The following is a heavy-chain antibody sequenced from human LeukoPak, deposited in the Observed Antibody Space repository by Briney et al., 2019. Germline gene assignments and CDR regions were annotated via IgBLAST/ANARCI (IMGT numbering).Heavy chain of an antibody. V-gene: IGHV3-23*01. CDR3: ASGYDSSSFDY. D-gene: IGHD3-22*01. Sequence: GGSLRLSCEASGFTFSSYAMSWVRQAPGKGLEWVSAISGSGGSTSYAQKFQGRVTMTRDTSTSTVYMELSSLRSEDTAVYYCASGYDSSSFDYWGQGALVTVSS. CDR2: ISGSGGST. CDR1: GFTFSSYA. J-gene: IGHJ4*02.